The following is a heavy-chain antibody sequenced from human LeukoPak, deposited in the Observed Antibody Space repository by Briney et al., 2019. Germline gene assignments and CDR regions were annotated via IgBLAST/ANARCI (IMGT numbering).Heavy chain of an antibody. CDR3: AREEYLSGSYVDD. V-gene: IGHV1-18*01. D-gene: IGHD3-10*01. CDR1: GNIFNTYG. CDR2: INVHKGNT. Sequence: ASVKVSCKDSGNIFNTYGFSWVRQAPGQGLEWIGWINVHKGNTNYAQKFQGRVTMTADTSTSTVYMELRSLTSDDTAVYYCAREEYLSGSYVDDWGQGTLVTVSP. J-gene: IGHJ4*02.